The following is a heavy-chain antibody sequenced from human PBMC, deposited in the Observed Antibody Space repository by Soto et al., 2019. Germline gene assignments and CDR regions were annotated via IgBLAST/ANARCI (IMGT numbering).Heavy chain of an antibody. CDR2: ISSSSSYI. D-gene: IGHD5-12*01. Sequence: GGSLRLSCAASGFTFSSYSMNWVRQAPGKGLEWVSSISSSSSYIYYADSVKGRFTISRDNAKNSLYLQMNSLRAEDTAVYYCARDIAEMATITGYYYGMDVWGQGTTVTVSS. CDR3: ARDIAEMATITGYYYGMDV. J-gene: IGHJ6*02. V-gene: IGHV3-21*01. CDR1: GFTFSSYS.